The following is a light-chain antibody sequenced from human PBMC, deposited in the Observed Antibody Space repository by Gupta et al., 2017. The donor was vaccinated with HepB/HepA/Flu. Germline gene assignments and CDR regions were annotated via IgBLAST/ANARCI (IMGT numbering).Light chain of an antibody. Sequence: QSVLTQPPSVSAAAGQKVTISCSGSSSNIGNHYVSWYQPLPGTAPKLLIYEINKRPSEIPARFSASKSGTSATLGITGRQTGDEADYYCGTWDNSLRGGVVGTGTKVTVL. V-gene: IGLV1-51*02. CDR1: SSNIGNHY. CDR3: GTWDNSLRGGV. CDR2: EIN. J-gene: IGLJ1*01.